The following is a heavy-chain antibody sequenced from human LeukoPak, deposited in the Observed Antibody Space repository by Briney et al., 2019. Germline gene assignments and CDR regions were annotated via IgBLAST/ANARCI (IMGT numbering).Heavy chain of an antibody. V-gene: IGHV4-4*07. CDR1: GGSISSYY. J-gene: IGHJ3*02. D-gene: IGHD3-22*01. Sequence: PSETLSLTCTVSGGSISSYYWSWIRQPPRKGMGWMGRVFINAIISGHTNYNPSLKGRVTMSVDSSKNQFSLKLRSVTAADTAVYDCARDRYYYDSSSYLSAFDTWGQGTMVTVSS. CDR3: ARDRYYYDSSSYLSAFDT. CDR2: VFINAIISGHT.